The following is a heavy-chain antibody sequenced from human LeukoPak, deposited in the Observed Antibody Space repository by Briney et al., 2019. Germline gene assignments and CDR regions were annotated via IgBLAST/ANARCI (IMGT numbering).Heavy chain of an antibody. Sequence: SETLSLTCAVYGGSFSGYYWSWIRQPPGKGLEWIGEINHSGSTNYNPSLKSRVTISVDTSKNQFSLKLSSVTAADTAVYYCARGGVLWFGYVDVWGKGTTVTVSS. CDR2: INHSGST. J-gene: IGHJ6*03. CDR3: ARGGVLWFGYVDV. D-gene: IGHD3-10*01. V-gene: IGHV4-34*01. CDR1: GGSFSGYY.